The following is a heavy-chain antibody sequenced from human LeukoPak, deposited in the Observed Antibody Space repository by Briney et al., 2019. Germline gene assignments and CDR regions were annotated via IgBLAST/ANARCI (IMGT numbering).Heavy chain of an antibody. CDR3: ARGFRYYGSGIDY. J-gene: IGHJ4*02. CDR1: GFTFSEYS. V-gene: IGHV3-64*01. D-gene: IGHD3-10*01. Sequence: GGSLRLSCAASGFTFSEYSMHWVRQAPGKGLEYVSAISTNGGSTYYANSVKGRFTISRDDPKNTLDLQVGSLRPEDMAVYYCARGFRYYGSGIDYWGQGTLVTVSS. CDR2: ISTNGGST.